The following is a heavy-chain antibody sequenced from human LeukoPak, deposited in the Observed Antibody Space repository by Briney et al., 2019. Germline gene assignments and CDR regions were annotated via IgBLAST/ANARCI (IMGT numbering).Heavy chain of an antibody. CDR2: ISWNSGSI. J-gene: IGHJ6*03. CDR3: AKDTGRYYYYYMDV. Sequence: PGRSLRLSCAASGFTFDDYAMHWVRQAPGKGLEWVSGISWNSGSIGYADSVKGRFTISRDNAKNSLYLQMNSLRAEDTALYYCAKDTGRYYYYYMDVWGKGTTVTVSS. V-gene: IGHV3-9*01. CDR1: GFTFDDYA.